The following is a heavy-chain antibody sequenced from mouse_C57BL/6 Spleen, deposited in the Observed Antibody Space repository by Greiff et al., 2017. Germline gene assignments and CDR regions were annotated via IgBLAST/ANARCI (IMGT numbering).Heavy chain of an antibody. Sequence: VQLQQPGAELVTSGASVQLSCKASGYTFTSYWMHWAKQRPGQGLERIGMIHPNLGSTHYNVKFKSKATLAVDISSSTAYMQRSSMTSEDSAVYYCARYGDYAMSYWRQGGSVTVT. CDR1: GYTFTSYW. CDR2: IHPNLGST. J-gene: IGHJ4*01. D-gene: IGHD1-1*02. CDR3: ARYGDYAMSY. V-gene: IGHV1-64*01.